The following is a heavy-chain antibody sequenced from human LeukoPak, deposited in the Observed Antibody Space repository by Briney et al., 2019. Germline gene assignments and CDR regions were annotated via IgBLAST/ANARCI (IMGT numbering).Heavy chain of an antibody. J-gene: IGHJ3*02. CDR2: IFHTGRT. Sequence: SETLSLTCTVSGGIISNTDYYWGGIRQSPGKGLEWIGSIFHTGRTSYNPSLKSRVTISIDTSRTQFSLKLTSVTAADTALYYCAGQIARGLWAFDIWGQGTVVTVSS. CDR3: AGQIARGLWAFDI. V-gene: IGHV4-39*01. D-gene: IGHD3-10*01. CDR1: GGIISNTDYY.